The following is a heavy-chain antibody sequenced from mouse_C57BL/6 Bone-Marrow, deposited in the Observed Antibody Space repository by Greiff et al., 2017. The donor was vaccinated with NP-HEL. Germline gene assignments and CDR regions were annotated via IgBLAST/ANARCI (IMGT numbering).Heavy chain of an antibody. CDR3: ARRMRGTVYYFDY. V-gene: IGHV1-69*01. Sequence: QVQLQQPGAELVMPGASVKLSCKASGYTFTSYWMHWVKQRPGQGLEWIGEIDPSDSYTNYNQKFKGKSTLTVDKSSSTAYIQLSSLTSEDSAVYYCARRMRGTVYYFDYWGQGTTLTVSS. J-gene: IGHJ2*01. CDR2: IDPSDSYT. CDR1: GYTFTSYW. D-gene: IGHD1-1*01.